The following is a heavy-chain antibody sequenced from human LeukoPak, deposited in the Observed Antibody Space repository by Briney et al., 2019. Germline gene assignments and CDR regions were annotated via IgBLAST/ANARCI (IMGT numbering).Heavy chain of an antibody. CDR2: IYHSGSN. V-gene: IGHV4-38-2*02. Sequence: PSETLSLTCTVSGYSISSGYYWGWIRKPPGKGLEWIGSIYHSGSNYYNPSLKSRVTISVDTSKNQFSLKLSSVTAADTVVYYCARDLTSSGYYHYCDYWGQGTLVTVSS. CDR1: GYSISSGYY. J-gene: IGHJ4*02. D-gene: IGHD3-22*01. CDR3: ARDLTSSGYYHYCDY.